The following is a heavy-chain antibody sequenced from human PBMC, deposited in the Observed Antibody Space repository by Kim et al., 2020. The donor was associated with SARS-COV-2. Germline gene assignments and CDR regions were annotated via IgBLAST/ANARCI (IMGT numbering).Heavy chain of an antibody. CDR3: SRAVPYSYYGMDV. V-gene: IGHV3-7*03. Sequence: GGSLRLSCAASGFTFSSYWMSWVRQAPGKGLEWVANIKQEGREKYNVDSVKGRFTISRDNAKNSLYLQMNSLRAEDTAVNYCSRAVPYSYYGMDVWGQGT. CDR1: GFTFSSYW. D-gene: IGHD6-6*01. J-gene: IGHJ6*02. CDR2: IKQEGREK.